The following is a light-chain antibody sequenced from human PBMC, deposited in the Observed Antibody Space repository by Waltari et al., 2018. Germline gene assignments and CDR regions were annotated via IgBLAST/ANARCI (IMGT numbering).Light chain of an antibody. V-gene: IGKV3-11*01. CDR3: QQGSILPLT. CDR1: EGVSNY. Sequence: EVVLTQSPVTLSLAAGERATLSCRASEGVSNYLAWYQQKPGQSPRLLIFDTAKRAPGMPARFSGSGYGTDFTLTINNLEAEDFALYYCQQGSILPLTFGGGTKVEI. CDR2: DTA. J-gene: IGKJ4*01.